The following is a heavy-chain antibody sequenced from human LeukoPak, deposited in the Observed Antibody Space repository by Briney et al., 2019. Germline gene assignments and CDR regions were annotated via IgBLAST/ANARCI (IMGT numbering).Heavy chain of an antibody. CDR2: INPNSGGT. D-gene: IGHD3-10*01. CDR1: GYTFTGYN. J-gene: IGHJ4*02. V-gene: IGHV1-2*02. CDR3: ARDRDYGSGIFDY. Sequence: ASVKVSCKASGYTFTGYNMHWVRHAPGQGLGWMGWINPNSGGTNYAQKFQGRVTMTRDTSISTAYMELNRLRSDDTAVYYCARDRDYGSGIFDYWGQGTLVTVSS.